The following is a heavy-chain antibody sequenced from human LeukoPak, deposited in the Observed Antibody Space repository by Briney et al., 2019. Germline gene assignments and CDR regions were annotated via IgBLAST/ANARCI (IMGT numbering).Heavy chain of an antibody. V-gene: IGHV3-53*01. CDR1: GFIVSRNY. CDR3: ASSEAVAGTGNFDY. Sequence: PGGSLRLSCAASGFIVSRNYMSWVRQAPGKGLEWVSVIYSGGSTYYADSVKGRFTVSRDNSKNTLYLQMNSLRAEDTAVYYCASSEAVAGTGNFDYRGQGTLVTVSS. J-gene: IGHJ4*02. D-gene: IGHD6-19*01. CDR2: IYSGGST.